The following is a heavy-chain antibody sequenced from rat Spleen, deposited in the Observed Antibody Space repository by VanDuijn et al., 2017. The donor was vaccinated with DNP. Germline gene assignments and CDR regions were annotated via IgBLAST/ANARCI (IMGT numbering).Heavy chain of an antibody. CDR2: IQSGGNT. J-gene: IGHJ4*01. V-gene: IGHV2-27*01. D-gene: IGHD1-11*01. CDR1: GFSLTNYH. CDR3: ARGGRAMDA. Sequence: QVQLKESGPGLVQPSQTLSLTCTVSGFSLTNYHVNWVRQPPGKGLEWMGRIQSGGNTDYNSALKSRLSISRDTSKSQVRLKMNRLQTEDTAMYFCARGGRAMDAWGQGTSVTVSS.